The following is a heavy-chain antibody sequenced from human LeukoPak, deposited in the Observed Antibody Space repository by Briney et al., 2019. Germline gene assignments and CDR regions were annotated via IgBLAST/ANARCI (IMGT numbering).Heavy chain of an antibody. CDR1: GGSISSSSYY. CDR2: IYYSGST. V-gene: IGHV4-39*07. CDR3: ARYSRSGYLYYFDY. Sequence: SETLSLTCTVSGGSISSSSYYWGWIRQPPGKGLEWIGSIYYSGSTYYNPSLKSRVTISVDTSKNQFSLKLSSVTAADTAVYYCARYSRSGYLYYFDYWGQGTLVTVSS. J-gene: IGHJ4*02. D-gene: IGHD3-3*01.